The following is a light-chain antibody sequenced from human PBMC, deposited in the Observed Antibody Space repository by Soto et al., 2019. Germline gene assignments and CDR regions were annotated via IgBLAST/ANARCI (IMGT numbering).Light chain of an antibody. CDR1: ESISRH. V-gene: IGKV1-39*01. CDR2: AAS. Sequence: DIQMTQPPSSLSASVGDRVTITCRASESISRHLNWYQQKPGKAPKLLIYAASSLQNGVPSRFSGSGSGTDFTLTISNLQPEDFATYYGQQSYSTLSITFGQGTRLEIK. J-gene: IGKJ5*01. CDR3: QQSYSTLSIT.